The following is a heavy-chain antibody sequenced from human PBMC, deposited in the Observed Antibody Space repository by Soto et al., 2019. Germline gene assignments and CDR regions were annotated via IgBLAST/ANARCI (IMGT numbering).Heavy chain of an antibody. V-gene: IGHV3-23*01. CDR2: ISGSGSGT. Sequence: EVQLLESGGDLVQPGGSLRLSCVVSGFTFSSYAMSWVRQAPGKGLEWVSGISGSGSGTFYADSVRGRFTISRDNSKNTLYLQMTSLRAEDTAIYYCAKDETITVAGNWFDPWGQGTLFSVSS. D-gene: IGHD6-19*01. J-gene: IGHJ5*02. CDR3: AKDETITVAGNWFDP. CDR1: GFTFSSYA.